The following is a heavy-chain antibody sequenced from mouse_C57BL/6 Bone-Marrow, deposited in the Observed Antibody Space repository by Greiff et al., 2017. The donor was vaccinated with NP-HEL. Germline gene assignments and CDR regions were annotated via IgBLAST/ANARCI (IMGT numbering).Heavy chain of an antibody. J-gene: IGHJ3*01. CDR1: GFNIKDDY. CDR2: IDPGNGDT. V-gene: IGHV14-4*01. D-gene: IGHD2-1*01. CDR3: TTYYGSYGFAY. Sequence: VQLQQSGAELVRPGASVKLSCTASGFNIKDDYMHWVKQRPEQGLEWLGWIDPGNGDTEYASKFQGRATITADTPSNTAYLQLSSLTSEDTAVYYCTTYYGSYGFAYWGQGTLVTVSA.